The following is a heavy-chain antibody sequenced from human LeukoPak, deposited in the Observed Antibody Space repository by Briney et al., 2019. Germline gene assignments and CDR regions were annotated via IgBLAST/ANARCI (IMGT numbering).Heavy chain of an antibody. V-gene: IGHV3-30*01. CDR1: GFTFSSYA. J-gene: IGHJ3*02. CDR3: AREMATIRQNDAFDI. D-gene: IGHD5-24*01. Sequence: SGRSLRLSCAASGFTFSSYAMHWVRQAPGKGLEWVAVISYDGSNKYYADSVKGRFTISRDNSKNTLYLQMNSLRAEDTAVYYCAREMATIRQNDAFDIWGQGTMVTVSS. CDR2: ISYDGSNK.